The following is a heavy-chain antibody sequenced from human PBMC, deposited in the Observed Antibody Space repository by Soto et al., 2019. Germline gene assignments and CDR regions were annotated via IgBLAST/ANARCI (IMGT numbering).Heavy chain of an antibody. CDR3: AKGGDMIWSDWAVER. V-gene: IGHV3-30*18. Sequence: SLILSFAASGFTFSSYGMHWFCQAPGKGLEWVAVISYDGSNKYYADSVKGRFTISRDNSKNTLYLQMNSLRAEDTAVYYCAKGGDMIWSDWAVERWGQGTMLT. J-gene: IGHJ3*01. D-gene: IGHD3-16*01. CDR2: ISYDGSNK. CDR1: GFTFSSYG.